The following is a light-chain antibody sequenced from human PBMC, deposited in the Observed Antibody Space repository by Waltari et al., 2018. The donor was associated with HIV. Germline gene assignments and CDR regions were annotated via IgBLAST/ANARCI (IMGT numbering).Light chain of an antibody. CDR3: SSYTTFNTVI. V-gene: IGLV2-14*03. CDR2: DVT. Sequence: QSALTQPASVSGSPGQSITISCAGTGAEIGAYNYVAWYQKLPDSVPKLIIYDVTSRPSGISDRFSASKSGNAASLTISGLQAEDEGDYYCSSYTTFNTVIFGGGTK. CDR1: GAEIGAYNY. J-gene: IGLJ2*01.